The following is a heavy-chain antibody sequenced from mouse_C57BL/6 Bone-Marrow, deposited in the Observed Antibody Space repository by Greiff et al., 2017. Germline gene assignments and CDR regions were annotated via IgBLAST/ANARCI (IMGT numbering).Heavy chain of an antibody. CDR3: ARELITTVVGGYFDV. CDR1: GFSLTSYA. J-gene: IGHJ1*03. V-gene: IGHV2-9-1*01. Sequence: VKLVESGPGLVAPSQSLSITCTVSGFSLTSYAISWVRQPPGKGLEWLGVIWTGGGTNYNSALKSRLSISKDNSKSQVFLKMNSLQTDDTARYYCARELITTVVGGYFDVWGTGTTVTVSS. D-gene: IGHD1-1*01. CDR2: IWTGGGT.